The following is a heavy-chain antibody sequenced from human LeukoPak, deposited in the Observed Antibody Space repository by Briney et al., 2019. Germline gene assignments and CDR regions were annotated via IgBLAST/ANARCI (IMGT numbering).Heavy chain of an antibody. CDR1: GGSISGSSYY. CDR3: AAVVTASYYYGMDV. CDR2: IYYSGST. V-gene: IGHV4-39*02. J-gene: IGHJ6*02. Sequence: SETLSLTCTVSGGSISGSSYYWGWIRQPPGKGLEWIGTIYYSGSTFYNPSLKSRVTISVDTSKNHFCLRLSSVTAADTAVYYCAAVVTASYYYGMDVWGQGTTGSVSS. D-gene: IGHD2-21*02.